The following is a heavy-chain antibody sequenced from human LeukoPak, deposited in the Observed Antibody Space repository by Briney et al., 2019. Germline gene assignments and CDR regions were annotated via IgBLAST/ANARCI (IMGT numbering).Heavy chain of an antibody. CDR2: IYYSGST. CDR3: ARLDSGSSLGH. V-gene: IGHV4-59*01. CDR1: GGSISSYY. Sequence: PSETLSLTCTVSGGSISSYYWSWTRQPPGKGLEWIGYIYYSGSTNYNPSLKSRVTISVDTSKNQFSLKLSSVTAADTAVYYCARLDSGSSLGHWGQGTLVTVSS. J-gene: IGHJ4*02. D-gene: IGHD1-26*01.